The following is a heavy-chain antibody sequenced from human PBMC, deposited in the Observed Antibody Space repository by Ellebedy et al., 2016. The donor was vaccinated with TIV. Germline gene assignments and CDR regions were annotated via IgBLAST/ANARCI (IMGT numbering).Heavy chain of an antibody. CDR3: AREFDIGQPSAFDY. CDR2: ISSNGRHI. Sequence: GESLKISCAASGFTFSSYAMSWVRRAPGKGLEWVSSISSNGRHIYYADSVRARFAISRDNAGGSLWLQMTSLRAEDTALYYCAREFDIGQPSAFDYWGQGILVTVSS. D-gene: IGHD2-15*01. V-gene: IGHV3-21*01. J-gene: IGHJ4*02. CDR1: GFTFSSYA.